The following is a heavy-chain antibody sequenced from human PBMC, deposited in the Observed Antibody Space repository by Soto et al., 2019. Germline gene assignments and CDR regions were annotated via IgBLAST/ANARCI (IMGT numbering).Heavy chain of an antibody. J-gene: IGHJ6*02. CDR3: AKVAVRWSGYYANGSGAYYYYGMDV. CDR1: GFTFSSYA. D-gene: IGHD3-3*01. Sequence: GGSLRLSCAASGFTFSSYAMSWVRQAPGKGLEWVSAISGSGGSTYYEDSVRGRFTISRDNSKNTLYLQMNSLRAEDKAVYYCAKVAVRWSGYYANGSGAYYYYGMDVWGQGTTVTVSS. CDR2: ISGSGGST. V-gene: IGHV3-23*01.